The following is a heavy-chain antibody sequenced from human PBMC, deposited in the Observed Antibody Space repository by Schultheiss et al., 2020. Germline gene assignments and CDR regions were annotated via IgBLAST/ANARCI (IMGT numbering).Heavy chain of an antibody. CDR3: ARHPTLGGMDV. CDR2: IIPIFGTA. CDR1: GYTFTSYA. V-gene: IGHV1-69*13. J-gene: IGHJ6*02. Sequence: SVKVSCKASGYTFTSYAISWVRQAPGQGLEWMGGIIPIFGTANYAQKFQGRVTITADESTSTAYMELSSLRSEDTAVYYCARHPTLGGMDVWGQGTTITVSS.